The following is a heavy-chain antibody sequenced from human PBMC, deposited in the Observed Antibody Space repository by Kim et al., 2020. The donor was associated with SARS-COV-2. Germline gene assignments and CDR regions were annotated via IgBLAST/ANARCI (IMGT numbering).Heavy chain of an antibody. D-gene: IGHD6-13*01. V-gene: IGHV3-33*06. J-gene: IGHJ4*02. CDR2: IWYDGSNK. CDR3: AKLISKEGDSSSWYEKITVDY. Sequence: GGSLRLSCAASGFTFSSYGMHWVRQAPGKGLEWVAVIWYDGSNKYYADSVKGRFTISRDNSKNTLYLQMNSLRAEDTAVYYCAKLISKEGDSSSWYEKITVDYWGQGTLVTVSS. CDR1: GFTFSSYG.